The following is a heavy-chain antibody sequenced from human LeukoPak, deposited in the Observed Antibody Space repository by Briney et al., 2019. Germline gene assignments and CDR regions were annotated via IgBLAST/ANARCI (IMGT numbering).Heavy chain of an antibody. V-gene: IGHV3-66*01. CDR3: AKSGSMTDYYDSSGPNDAFDI. CDR2: IYSGGST. J-gene: IGHJ3*02. D-gene: IGHD3-22*01. Sequence: GGSLRLSCAASGFTFSSNYMSWVRQAPGKGLEWVSVIYSGGSTYYADSVKGRFTISRDNSKNTLYLQMNSLRAEDTAVYYCAKSGSMTDYYDSSGPNDAFDIWGQGTMVTVSS. CDR1: GFTFSSNY.